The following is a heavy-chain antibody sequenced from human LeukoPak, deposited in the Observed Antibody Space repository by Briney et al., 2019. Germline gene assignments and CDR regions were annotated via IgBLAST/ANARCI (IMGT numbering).Heavy chain of an antibody. CDR2: ISGSGSTI. CDR1: GFTFSSYE. V-gene: IGHV3-48*03. J-gene: IGHJ6*03. CDR3: ARHPEAAAGTGYYYYYMDV. D-gene: IGHD6-13*01. Sequence: GGSLRLSCAASGFTFSSYEMNWVRQAPGKGLEWVSYISGSGSTIYYADSVKGRFTISRDNAKNSLYLQMNSLRAEDTALYYCARHPEAAAGTGYYYYYMDVWGKGTTVTVSS.